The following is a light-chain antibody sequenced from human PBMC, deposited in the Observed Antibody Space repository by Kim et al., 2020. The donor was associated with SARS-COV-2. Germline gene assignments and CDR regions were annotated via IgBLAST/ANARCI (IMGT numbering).Light chain of an antibody. J-gene: IGKJ1*01. CDR1: QSIGNW. CDR3: QQYNSFPWT. CDR2: QAF. Sequence: AAVRDRVTLTCRASQSIGNWLAWIQQKPGKAPKVLIHQAFSLGSGVPSRFSGSGSGTEFTLTINNLQPDDFATYYCQQYNSFPWTFGQGTKVDIK. V-gene: IGKV1-5*03.